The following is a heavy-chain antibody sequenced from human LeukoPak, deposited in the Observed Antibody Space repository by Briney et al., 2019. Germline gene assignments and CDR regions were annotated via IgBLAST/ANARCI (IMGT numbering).Heavy chain of an antibody. D-gene: IGHD5-12*01. CDR1: GFSFSYYE. CDR3: ARDTGLRNYFDY. Sequence: GGSLRLSCAASGFSFSYYEMNWVRQAPGKGLEWVSYIRSSDNTIYYADSVKGRFTISRDNAKNLVHLQMNSLRAEDTAVYYCARDTGLRNYFDYWGQGTLVTVSS. V-gene: IGHV3-48*03. CDR2: IRSSDNTI. J-gene: IGHJ4*02.